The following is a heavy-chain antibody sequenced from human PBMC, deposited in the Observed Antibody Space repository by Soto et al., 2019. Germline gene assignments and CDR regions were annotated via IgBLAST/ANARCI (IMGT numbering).Heavy chain of an antibody. V-gene: IGHV1-18*01. CDR2: ISAYNGNT. J-gene: IGHJ4*02. Sequence: QVQLVQSGAEVKKPGASVKVSCKASGYTFTSYGISWVRQAPGQGLEWMGWISAYNGNTNYAQKLHGRVTMTTDTSTSSAYVELRSLRSDDTVVYYCARDEGYCSGGSCYPSDSWGQGTLVTVSS. CDR1: GYTFTSYG. D-gene: IGHD2-15*01. CDR3: ARDEGYCSGGSCYPSDS.